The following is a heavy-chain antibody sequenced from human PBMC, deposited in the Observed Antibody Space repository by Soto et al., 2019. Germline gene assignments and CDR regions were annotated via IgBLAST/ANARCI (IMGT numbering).Heavy chain of an antibody. CDR3: ARDFYGLRAAGWFDP. CDR2: VYHDGRT. Sequence: SDTLSLTCGVSGYSISSGYQWGWIRRPPGKGPEWIGSVYHDGRTRYNPPLESRVTISVDTSKNQFSLNLNSVTVADTAMYYCARDFYGLRAAGWFDPWGQGTLVTVSS. D-gene: IGHD3-10*01. V-gene: IGHV4-38-2*02. CDR1: GYSISSGYQ. J-gene: IGHJ5*02.